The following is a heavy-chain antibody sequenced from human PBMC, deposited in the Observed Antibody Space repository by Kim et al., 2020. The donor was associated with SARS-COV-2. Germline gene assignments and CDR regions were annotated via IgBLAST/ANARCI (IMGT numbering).Heavy chain of an antibody. J-gene: IGHJ6*02. D-gene: IGHD6-13*01. CDR3: AKVSGSSWYFYYGMDV. Sequence: GGSLRLSCAASGFTFSSYAMSWVRQAPGKGLEWVSAISGSGGSTYYADSVKGRFTISRDNSKNTLYLQMNSLRAEDTAVYYCAKVSGSSWYFYYGMDVWGQGTTVTVS. CDR1: GFTFSSYA. V-gene: IGHV3-23*01. CDR2: ISGSGGST.